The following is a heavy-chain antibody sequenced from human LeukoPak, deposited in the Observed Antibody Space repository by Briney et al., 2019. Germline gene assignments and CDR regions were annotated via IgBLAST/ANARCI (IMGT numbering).Heavy chain of an antibody. V-gene: IGHV4-34*01. CDR1: SGSFSGFY. CDR2: INHSRST. CDR3: ARVTKYFDL. Sequence: PSETLSLTCAVYSGSFSGFYWTWIRQPPGKGLEWIGQINHSRSTHYNPSLKSRVTISVDTSKTQFSLKLSSVTAADTAVYYCARVTKYFDLWGRGTLVTVSS. J-gene: IGHJ2*01.